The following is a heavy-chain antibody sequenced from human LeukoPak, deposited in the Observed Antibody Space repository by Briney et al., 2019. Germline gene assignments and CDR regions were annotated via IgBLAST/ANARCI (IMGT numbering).Heavy chain of an antibody. CDR3: ARSEDYGGNGYYFDY. D-gene: IGHD4-23*01. J-gene: IGHJ4*02. CDR1: GYSFTSYW. CDR2: IYPGDSKT. V-gene: IGHV5-51*01. Sequence: GESLKISCKGSGYSFTSYWIAWVRQMPGKGLEWMGIIYPGDSKTRYSPSFQGQVTISADKSIRTAYLQWSSLEASDTAMYFCARSEDYGGNGYYFDYWGQGTLVTVSS.